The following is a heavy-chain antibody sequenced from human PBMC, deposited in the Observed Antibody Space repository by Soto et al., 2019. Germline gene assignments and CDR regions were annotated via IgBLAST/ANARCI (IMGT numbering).Heavy chain of an antibody. CDR2: IYYSGST. V-gene: IGHV4-31*03. Sequence: QVQLQESGPGLVKPSQTLSLTCTVSGGSISSGGNYWSWIRQHPGKGLEWIGYIYYSGSTYYNTSLKSRFTIAVDTSKNQFSVQLYSVTAADTAVYYCASDTSVANYWYFDLWGRGALITVSS. CDR3: ASDTSVANYWYFDL. CDR1: GGSISSGGNY. J-gene: IGHJ2*01. D-gene: IGHD2-21*01.